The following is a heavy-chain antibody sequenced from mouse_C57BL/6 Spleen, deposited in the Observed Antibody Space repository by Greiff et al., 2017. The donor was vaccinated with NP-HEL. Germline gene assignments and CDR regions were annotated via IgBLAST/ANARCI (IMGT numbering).Heavy chain of an antibody. D-gene: IGHD1-1*01. V-gene: IGHV5-9-1*02. Sequence: EVMLVESGEGLVKPGGSLKLSCAASGFTFSSYAMSWVRQTPEKRLEWVAYISSGGDYIYYAETVKGRFTIASDNARNTLYLQVSSLKSEDTAMYYFTRDGVTTVDYAMDYWGQGTSVTVSS. CDR2: ISSGGDYI. CDR1: GFTFSSYA. CDR3: TRDGVTTVDYAMDY. J-gene: IGHJ4*01.